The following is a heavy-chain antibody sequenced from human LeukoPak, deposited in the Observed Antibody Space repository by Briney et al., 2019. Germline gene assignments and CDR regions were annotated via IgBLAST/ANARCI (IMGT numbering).Heavy chain of an antibody. J-gene: IGHJ4*02. D-gene: IGHD6-6*01. CDR3: ARESFAARWD. CDR2: IKQDGSEK. CDR1: GFTFSRYW. Sequence: GGSLRLSCAASGFTFSRYWMSRVRQAPGKGLEWVANIKQDGSEKDYVDSVKGRFTISRDNAKNSLYLQMNSLTAEDTAVYYCARESFAARWDWGQGTLVTVSS. V-gene: IGHV3-7*01.